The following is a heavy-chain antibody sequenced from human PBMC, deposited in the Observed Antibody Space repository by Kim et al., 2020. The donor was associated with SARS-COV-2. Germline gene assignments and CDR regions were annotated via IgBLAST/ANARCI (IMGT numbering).Heavy chain of an antibody. CDR3: ARGSLVGAATHHYYFGLDV. J-gene: IGHJ6*02. V-gene: IGHV3-11*01. CDR1: GFTFSDYY. Sequence: GGSLRLSCAASGFTFSDYYMDWIRQAPGKGLEWISYITNSGEFLYYADSVQGRFTISRDNAKNSLYLQMDDLTVDDMAVYYCARGSLVGAATHHYYFGLDVWGQGTTVIVSS. CDR2: ITNSGEFL. D-gene: IGHD1-26*01.